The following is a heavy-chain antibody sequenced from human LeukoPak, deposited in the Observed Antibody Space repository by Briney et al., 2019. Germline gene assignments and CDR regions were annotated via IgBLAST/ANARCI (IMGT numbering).Heavy chain of an antibody. J-gene: IGHJ4*02. D-gene: IGHD4-17*01. V-gene: IGHV3-73*01. CDR2: IRSKANSYAT. Sequence: GGSLRLSCAASGFTFSGSAMHWVRQASGKGLEWVGRIRSKANSYATAYAASVKGRFTISRDDSKNTAYLQMNSLKTEDTAVYYCTRSNLRHYDPGSPWGQGTLVTVSS. CDR1: GFTFSGSA. CDR3: TRSNLRHYDPGSP.